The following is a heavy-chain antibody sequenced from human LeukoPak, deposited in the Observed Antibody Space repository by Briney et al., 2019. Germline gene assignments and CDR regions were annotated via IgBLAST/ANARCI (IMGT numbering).Heavy chain of an antibody. CDR2: IKQHGSEI. J-gene: IGHJ4*02. Sequence: PGGSLRLSCAASGFTFSTSWMNWVRRAPGKGLEWVALIKQHGSEIYCADSVKGRFTISRDDAASSLYLQMHSLRAEDTAVYYCATDRGTYWGQGTLVTVSS. V-gene: IGHV3-7*01. D-gene: IGHD3-10*01. CDR1: GFTFSTSW. CDR3: ATDRGTY.